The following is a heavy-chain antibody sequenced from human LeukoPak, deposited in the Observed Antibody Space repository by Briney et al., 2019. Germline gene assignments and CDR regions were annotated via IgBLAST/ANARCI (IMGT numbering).Heavy chain of an antibody. V-gene: IGHV1-8*02. CDR3: ARMYYDILTGQYYFDY. Sequence: ASVKVSCKASGYTFTSYYMHWVRQAPGQGLEWMGWINPNSGNTGYAQKFQGRVTMTRNTSISTAYMELSSLRSEDTAVYYRARMYYDILTGQYYFDYWGQGTLVTVS. CDR1: GYTFTSYY. CDR2: INPNSGNT. J-gene: IGHJ4*02. D-gene: IGHD3-9*01.